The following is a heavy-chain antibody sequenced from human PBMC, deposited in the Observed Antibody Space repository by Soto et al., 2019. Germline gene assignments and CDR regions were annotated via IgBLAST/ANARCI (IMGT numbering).Heavy chain of an antibody. V-gene: IGHV4-59*11. Sequence: SETLSLTCTVSGGSISGHYWIWIRQPPGEGMEWIGYIFYSGSTTYNNNPSLKSRVSISVDTSKNQFYLRLSSVTAADTAIYYCARVGTSGWSPDYWGQATLVNVSS. D-gene: IGHD6-19*01. CDR3: ARVGTSGWSPDY. CDR2: IFYSGSTTY. CDR1: GGSISGHY. J-gene: IGHJ4*02.